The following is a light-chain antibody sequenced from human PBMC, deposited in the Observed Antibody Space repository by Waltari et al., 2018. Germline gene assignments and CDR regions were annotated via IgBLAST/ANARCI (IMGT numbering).Light chain of an antibody. CDR1: NSDIGFYNF. Sequence: QSALTQPASVSGSPGQSITISCTGTNSDIGFYNFVSWYQQHPGKAPKLIIYDVARWPSGVSPRFSGSKSGNTASLTISALQGEDEADYYCSAYTNTNTLLFGGGTKVTVL. CDR3: SAYTNTNTLL. CDR2: DVA. J-gene: IGLJ2*01. V-gene: IGLV2-14*03.